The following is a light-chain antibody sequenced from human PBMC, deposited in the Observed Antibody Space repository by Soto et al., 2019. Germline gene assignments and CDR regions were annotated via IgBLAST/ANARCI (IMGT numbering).Light chain of an antibody. Sequence: EIVLTQSPGTLSLSPGERATLSCRASQTVSSSYLAWYQQKPGQAPRLLIYGASSRATGIPDRFSGSGSGTDFTLTISRLEPEDFAVYYCQQYDNSPLTFGGGTKV. CDR3: QQYDNSPLT. CDR2: GAS. CDR1: QTVSSSY. V-gene: IGKV3-20*01. J-gene: IGKJ4*01.